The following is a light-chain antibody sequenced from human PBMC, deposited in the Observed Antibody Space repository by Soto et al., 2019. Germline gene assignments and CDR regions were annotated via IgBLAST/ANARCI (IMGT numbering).Light chain of an antibody. V-gene: IGKV3-20*01. CDR1: QSVSSNY. Sequence: EIVLTQSPGTLSLSPGERATLSCRASQSVSSNYLAWYRRKPSQAPRLLIYGASNRATDIPGRFSGSGSGTDFTLTITRLEPEDFAVYYCQQYGSSPPTFGPGTRVEIK. J-gene: IGKJ1*01. CDR3: QQYGSSPPT. CDR2: GAS.